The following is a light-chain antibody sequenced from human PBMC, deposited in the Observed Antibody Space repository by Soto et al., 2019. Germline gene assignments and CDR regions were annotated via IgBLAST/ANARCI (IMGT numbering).Light chain of an antibody. CDR1: SGHSTYA. CDR3: QTWDTGTVV. CDR2: LNSDGSH. J-gene: IGLJ2*01. Sequence: QAVVTQSPSASASLGVSVKLTCTLSSGHSTYAIAWHQQQPDRGPRYLMTLNSDGSHTTADGIPYRFSGSSSGAARYLTITSLQSEDEADYYCQTWDTGTVVFGGGTKLTVL. V-gene: IGLV4-69*01.